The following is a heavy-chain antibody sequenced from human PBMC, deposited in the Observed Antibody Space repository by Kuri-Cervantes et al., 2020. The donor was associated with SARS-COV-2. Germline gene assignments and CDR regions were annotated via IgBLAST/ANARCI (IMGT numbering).Heavy chain of an antibody. D-gene: IGHD6-6*01. CDR1: GFTFSSYG. J-gene: IGHJ6*02. CDR3: AKFLASLRRQLGGSSNYYGMDV. V-gene: IGHV3-30*18. CDR2: ISYDGSDK. Sequence: LSLTCAASGFTFSSYGIHWVRQAPGKGLEWVAVISYDGSDKYYAASVKGLFTISRDNSKTSLFLQMNSLRAEETAVYYCAKFLASLRRQLGGSSNYYGMDVWGQGTTVTSP.